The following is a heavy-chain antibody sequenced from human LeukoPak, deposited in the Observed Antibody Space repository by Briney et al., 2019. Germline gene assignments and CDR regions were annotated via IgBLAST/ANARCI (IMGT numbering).Heavy chain of an antibody. CDR3: ARHYWAPGAFDI. CDR2: INHTGST. Sequence: SETLSLTCAVSGYSISSGYYWGWIRQPPGKGLECIGNINHTGSTYYNPSLRSRVTISVDTSKNQFSLTLNSVAAADTAVYYCARHYWAPGAFDIWGQGTMVTVSS. J-gene: IGHJ3*02. V-gene: IGHV4-38-2*01. CDR1: GYSISSGYY. D-gene: IGHD2-8*02.